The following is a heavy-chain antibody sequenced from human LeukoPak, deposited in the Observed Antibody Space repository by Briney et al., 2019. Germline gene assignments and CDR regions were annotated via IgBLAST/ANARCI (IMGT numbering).Heavy chain of an antibody. D-gene: IGHD1-26*01. V-gene: IGHV3-11*04. Sequence: GGSLRLSCAASGFTFSDYYMSWIRQAPGKGLEWVSYISSSGSTIYYADSVKGRFTISRDNAKNSLYLQMNSLRAEDTAVYYCAREKRSGSYLRPDAFDIWGQGTMVTVSS. CDR2: ISSSGSTI. J-gene: IGHJ3*02. CDR3: AREKRSGSYLRPDAFDI. CDR1: GFTFSDYY.